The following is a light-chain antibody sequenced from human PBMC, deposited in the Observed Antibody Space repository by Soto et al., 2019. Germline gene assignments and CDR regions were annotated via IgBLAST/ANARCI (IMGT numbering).Light chain of an antibody. CDR1: QSVSTN. CDR2: SAS. V-gene: IGKV3-15*01. CDR3: QQYNKWPNT. Sequence: EIVMTQSPVTLSVSPGESAALSCRASQSVSTNLAWYQQKPGQAPRLLIYSASSRATGLPARFSGSGSGTEFTLTISSLQSEDFAVYYCQQYNKWPNTFGQGTKLEI. J-gene: IGKJ2*01.